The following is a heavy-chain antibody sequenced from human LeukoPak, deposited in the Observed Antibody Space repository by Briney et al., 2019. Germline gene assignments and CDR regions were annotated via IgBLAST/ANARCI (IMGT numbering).Heavy chain of an antibody. CDR3: ATDPTTAGTTRFDY. V-gene: IGHV1-2*02. J-gene: IGHJ4*02. CDR2: INPRSGGT. D-gene: IGHD1-1*01. Sequence: ASVKVSCKTSGYTFTGLGLYIHWVRQPPGQGLEWMGWINPRSGGTNYAQKFQVRVTMTRDTSISTAYMELSRLTSDDTAVYYCATDPTTAGTTRFDYWGLGTLVTVSS. CDR1: GYTFTGLGLY.